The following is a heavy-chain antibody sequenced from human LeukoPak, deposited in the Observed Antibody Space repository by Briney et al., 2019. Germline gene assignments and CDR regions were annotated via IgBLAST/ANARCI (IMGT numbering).Heavy chain of an antibody. Sequence: GRSLRLSCAASGFTFSSYAMHWVRQAPGKGLEWVAVISYDGSNKYYADSVKGRFTISRDNSKNTLYLQMNILRAEDTAVYYCAREVYGDYGGFDYWGQGTLVTVSS. CDR2: ISYDGSNK. V-gene: IGHV3-30-3*01. J-gene: IGHJ4*02. D-gene: IGHD4-17*01. CDR3: AREVYGDYGGFDY. CDR1: GFTFSSYA.